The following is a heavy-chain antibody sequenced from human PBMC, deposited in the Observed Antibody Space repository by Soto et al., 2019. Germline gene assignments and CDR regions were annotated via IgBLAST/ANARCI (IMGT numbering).Heavy chain of an antibody. CDR3: AKFRTGYYQTDAFDI. Sequence: SETRCVRWAVAGGSIGDNGGWTWVRPPPGKGLEWIGEIHYSGDTNYNPSLKSRVAISVDKSKNHFSLKLSSVTAADTAVYYCAKFRTGYYQTDAFDIWGQGTMVTVSS. CDR2: IHYSGDT. V-gene: IGHV4-4*02. J-gene: IGHJ3*02. CDR1: GGSIGDNGG. D-gene: IGHD3-22*01.